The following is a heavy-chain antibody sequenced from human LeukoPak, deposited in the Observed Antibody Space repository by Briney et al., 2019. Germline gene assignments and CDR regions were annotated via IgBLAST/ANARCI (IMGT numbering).Heavy chain of an antibody. J-gene: IGHJ4*02. D-gene: IGHD5-18*01. CDR1: GSTFTGYY. CDR3: ARGSWREVDTAMAFDY. CDR2: INPNSGGT. V-gene: IGHV1-2*02. Sequence: GASVKLSCTASGSTFTGYYMHWVRQAPGQGLGWMGWINPNSGGTNYAKKLQRRVTMTRDTSISTAYMELGRLRSDDTAVYDCARGSWREVDTAMAFDYWGQGTLVTVSS.